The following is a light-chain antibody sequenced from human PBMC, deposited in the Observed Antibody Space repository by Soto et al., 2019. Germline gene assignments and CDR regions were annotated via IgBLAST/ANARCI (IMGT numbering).Light chain of an antibody. CDR2: NND. V-gene: IGLV1-44*01. J-gene: IGLJ2*01. Sequence: QPVLTQPPSASGTPGQRVTLSCSGGYCNIRSNSVNWYQQLPGSAPKLLIKNNDQRPSGVPDRFSGSKSGTSASLAISGLRSEDEADYYCAAWDDRLNDLVSGGGTKLTVL. CDR3: AAWDDRLNDLV. CDR1: YCNIRSNS.